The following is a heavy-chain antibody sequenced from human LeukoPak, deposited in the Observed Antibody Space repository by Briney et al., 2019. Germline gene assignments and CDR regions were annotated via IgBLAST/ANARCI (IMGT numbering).Heavy chain of an antibody. Sequence: GRSLRLSCAASGFTFSSYGMHWVRQAPGKGLEWVAVISYDGSNKYYADSVKGRFTISRDNSKNTLYLQMNSLRAEDTAVYYCAKGRKAAGSSNWFDPWGQGTLVTVSS. D-gene: IGHD6-13*01. J-gene: IGHJ5*02. CDR1: GFTFSSYG. CDR3: AKGRKAAGSSNWFDP. V-gene: IGHV3-30*18. CDR2: ISYDGSNK.